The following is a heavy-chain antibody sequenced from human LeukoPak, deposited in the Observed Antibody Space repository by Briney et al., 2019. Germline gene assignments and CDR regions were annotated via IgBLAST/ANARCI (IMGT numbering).Heavy chain of an antibody. J-gene: IGHJ6*02. V-gene: IGHV3-21*01. Sequence: GGSLRLSCAASGFTFSSYSMNWVRQAPGKGLEWVSSISSSSSYIYYADSVKGRFTISRDNSKNTLYLQMNSLRAEDTAVYYCARAPYGDYPYGMDVWGQGTTVTVSS. CDR2: ISSSSSYI. CDR3: ARAPYGDYPYGMDV. D-gene: IGHD4-17*01. CDR1: GFTFSSYS.